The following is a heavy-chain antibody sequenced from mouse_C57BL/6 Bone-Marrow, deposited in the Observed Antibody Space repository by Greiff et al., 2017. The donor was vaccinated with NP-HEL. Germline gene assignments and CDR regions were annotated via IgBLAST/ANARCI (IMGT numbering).Heavy chain of an antibody. CDR2: IHPNSGST. Sequence: QVQLQQPGAELVKPGASVKLSCKASGYTFTSYWMHWVKQRPGQGLEWIGMIHPNSGSTNYNEKFKSKATLTVDKSSRTAYMQLSSLTSEDSAVYYCARPLYYYGSSYEDYFDYWGQGTTLTVSS. CDR1: GYTFTSYW. J-gene: IGHJ2*01. CDR3: ARPLYYYGSSYEDYFDY. D-gene: IGHD1-1*01. V-gene: IGHV1-64*01.